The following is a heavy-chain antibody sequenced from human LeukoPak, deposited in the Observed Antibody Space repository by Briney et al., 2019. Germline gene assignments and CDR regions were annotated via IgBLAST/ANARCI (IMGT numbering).Heavy chain of an antibody. CDR3: ARLVRYYYGSGSPARFDY. CDR2: IYTSGST. Sequence: SQTLSLTCTVSGGSISSGSYYWSWIRQPAGKGLEWIGRIYTSGSTNYNPSLKSRVTISVDTSKNQFSLKLSSVTAADTAVYYCARLVRYYYGSGSPARFDYWGQGTLVTVSS. CDR1: GGSISSGSYY. J-gene: IGHJ4*02. V-gene: IGHV4-61*02. D-gene: IGHD3-10*01.